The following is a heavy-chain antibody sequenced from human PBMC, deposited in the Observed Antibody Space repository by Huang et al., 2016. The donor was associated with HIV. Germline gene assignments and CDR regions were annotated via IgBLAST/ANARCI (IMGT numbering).Heavy chain of an antibody. J-gene: IGHJ3*02. CDR3: ARGDSIGYSLVSFDI. V-gene: IGHV4-61*09. Sequence: QVLLQESGPRLLKPSQTVSLTCTVSGASISGGSYFWSWVRQPAGMGLEWIGHVHSGGTITDNPSRESRVTISLARSKSVVSLKVRSVTAADTAVYYCARGDSIGYSLVSFDIWGQGTMVAAAS. CDR1: GASISGGSYF. D-gene: IGHD3-9*01. CDR2: VHSGGTI.